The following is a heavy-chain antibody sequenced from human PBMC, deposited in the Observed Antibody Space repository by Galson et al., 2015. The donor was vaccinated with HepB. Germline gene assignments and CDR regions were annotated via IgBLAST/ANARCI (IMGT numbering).Heavy chain of an antibody. D-gene: IGHD3-22*01. J-gene: IGHJ6*04. CDR3: ARADYYDNNGYSLGVDL. V-gene: IGHV3-53*01. CDR1: GFIVSTNY. CDR2: IYSGGST. Sequence: SLRLSCAASGFIVSTNYMNWVRQAPGKGLEWVSVIYSGGSTYHADSVKGRFTISRDNSKNTVYLQMNRLRVEDTGVYYCARADYYDNNGYSLGVDLWGKGTTGTVSS.